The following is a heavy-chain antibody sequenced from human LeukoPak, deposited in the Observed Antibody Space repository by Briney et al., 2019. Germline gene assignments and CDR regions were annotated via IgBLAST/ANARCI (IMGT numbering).Heavy chain of an antibody. V-gene: IGHV3-23*01. J-gene: IGHJ4*02. CDR2: ISGSGGST. D-gene: IGHD2-21*02. CDR1: GFTFSSYG. CDR3: AKVPSGLLSETRFDY. Sequence: GGTLRLSCAASGFTFSSYGMSWVRQAPGKGLEWVSAISGSGGSTYYADSVKGRFTISRDNSKNTLYLQMNSLRAEDTAVYYCAKVPSGLLSETRFDYWGQGTLVTVSS.